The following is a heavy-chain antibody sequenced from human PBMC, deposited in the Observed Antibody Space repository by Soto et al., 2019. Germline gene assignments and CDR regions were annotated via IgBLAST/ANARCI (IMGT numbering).Heavy chain of an antibody. CDR1: GGSISSSSYY. V-gene: IGHV4-39*01. D-gene: IGHD3-10*01. J-gene: IGHJ6*02. Sequence: SETLSLTCTVSGGSISSSSYYWGWIRQPPXKGLEWIGSIYYSGSTYYNPPLKSRVTISVDTSKNQFSLKLSSVTAADTAVYYCARQYYYGSGSYPLLYYYYYYGMDVWGQGTTVTVFS. CDR2: IYYSGST. CDR3: ARQYYYGSGSYPLLYYYYYYGMDV.